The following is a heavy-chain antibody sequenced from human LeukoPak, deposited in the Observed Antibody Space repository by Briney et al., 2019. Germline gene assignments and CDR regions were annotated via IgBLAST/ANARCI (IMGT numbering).Heavy chain of an antibody. CDR2: ISTDSLTI. CDR3: ARKAQAGSHSGPFDI. CDR1: GFTFSSHA. V-gene: IGHV3-48*04. J-gene: IGHJ3*02. D-gene: IGHD1-26*01. Sequence: GGSLRLSCAASGFTFSSHAMNWVRQAPGKGLEWISSISTDSLTIKYADFVSGQFTISRDNAEHLLFLQMNSLRAEDTAVYYCARKAQAGSHSGPFDIWGQGTLVTVSS.